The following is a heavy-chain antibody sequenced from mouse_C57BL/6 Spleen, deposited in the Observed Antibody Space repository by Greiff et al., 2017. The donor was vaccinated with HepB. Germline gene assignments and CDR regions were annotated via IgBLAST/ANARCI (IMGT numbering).Heavy chain of an antibody. Sequence: EVMLVESGGGLVKPGGSLKLSCAASGFTFSSYAMSWVRQTPEKRLEWVATISDGGSYTYYPDNVKGRFTISRDNAKNNLYLQMSHLKSEDTAMYYCAREKAMVTRGAWFAYWGQGTLVTVSA. CDR3: AREKAMVTRGAWFAY. D-gene: IGHD2-2*01. V-gene: IGHV5-4*01. J-gene: IGHJ3*01. CDR2: ISDGGSYT. CDR1: GFTFSSYA.